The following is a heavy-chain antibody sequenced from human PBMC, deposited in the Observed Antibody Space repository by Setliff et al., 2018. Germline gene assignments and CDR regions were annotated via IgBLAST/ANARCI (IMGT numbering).Heavy chain of an antibody. CDR1: GGSVSSGDYF. CDR3: AREWVDYYDSSGYLHYFDY. J-gene: IGHJ4*02. CDR2: IYYSGST. Sequence: SETLSLTCTVSGGSVSSGDYFWTWIRQPPGKGLEWIGHIYYSGSTNYNPSLKSRVTISVDTSKNQFSLKLSSVTAADTAVYYCAREWVDYYDSSGYLHYFDYWGQGTLVTVSS. V-gene: IGHV4-61*08. D-gene: IGHD3-22*01.